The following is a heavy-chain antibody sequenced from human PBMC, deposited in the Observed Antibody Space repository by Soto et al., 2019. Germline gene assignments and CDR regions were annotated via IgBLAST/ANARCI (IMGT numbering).Heavy chain of an antibody. V-gene: IGHV3-48*02. J-gene: IGHJ6*02. Sequence: EVQVVESGGGLVQPGGSLRLSCAASGFTFSSYSMNWVRQAPVKELELVSYISTGSPTIYYADSLKGRFTISIDNAKNSLFLQMSSLRDEDTAVYYCARDRHAYSCYGLDVWGRGTTVTVSS. CDR1: GFTFSSYS. CDR2: ISTGSPTI. CDR3: ARDRHAYSCYGLDV.